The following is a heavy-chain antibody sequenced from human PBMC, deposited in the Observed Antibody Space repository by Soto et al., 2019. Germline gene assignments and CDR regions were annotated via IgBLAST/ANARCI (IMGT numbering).Heavy chain of an antibody. V-gene: IGHV3-23*01. CDR3: AKAPTYDYYYYMDV. CDR1: GFSFNIYA. J-gene: IGHJ6*03. Sequence: EMHLLESGGGLVQPGGSLRLSCAASGFSFNIYAMKWVRQAPGKGLECVSAISAGGGNTYYADSVKGRFTISRDNSKNTLYLQMNSLRADDTAVYYCAKAPTYDYYYYMDVWGKGTTVTVSS. CDR2: ISAGGGNT.